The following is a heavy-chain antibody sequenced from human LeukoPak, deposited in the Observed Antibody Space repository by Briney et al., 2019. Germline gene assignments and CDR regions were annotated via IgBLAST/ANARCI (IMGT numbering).Heavy chain of an antibody. CDR3: ARQGTSYSNYGY. CDR2: IYYSGST. CDR1: GGSLSSRSYY. D-gene: IGHD4-11*01. Sequence: SETLSLTCTVSGGSLSSRSYYWGWIRQPPGKGLEWIGSIYYSGSTYYNPSLKSRVTISVDTSKNQFSLKLSSVNAPDTAVYYCARQGTSYSNYGYWGQGTLVTVSS. V-gene: IGHV4-39*01. J-gene: IGHJ4*02.